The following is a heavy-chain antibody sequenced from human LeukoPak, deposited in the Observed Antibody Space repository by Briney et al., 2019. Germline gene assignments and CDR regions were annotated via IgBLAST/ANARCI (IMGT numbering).Heavy chain of an antibody. CDR2: IYYSGST. V-gene: IGHV4-59*12. J-gene: IGHJ4*02. Sequence: PSETLSLTCTVSGGSISSYYWSWIRQPPGKGLQWIGYIYYSGSTNYNPSLKSRVTISVDTSKNQFSLKLSSVTAADTAVYYCARGGGPYDYWGQGTLVTVSS. D-gene: IGHD3-10*01. CDR1: GGSISSYY. CDR3: ARGGGPYDY.